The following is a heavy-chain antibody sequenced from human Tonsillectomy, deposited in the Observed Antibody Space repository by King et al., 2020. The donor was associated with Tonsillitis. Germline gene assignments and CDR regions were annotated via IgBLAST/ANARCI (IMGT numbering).Heavy chain of an antibody. Sequence: QLQESGPGLVKPSETLSLTCTVSGGSISSSSYYWGWIRQPPGKGLEWIGSIYYSGSTYYNPSLKSRVTISVDTSKNQFSLKLSSVTAADTAVYYCARLLAVAPQIYCVDYWGQGTLVTVSS. V-gene: IGHV4-39*01. CDR3: ARLLAVAPQIYCVDY. CDR2: IYYSGST. CDR1: GGSISSSSYY. J-gene: IGHJ4*02. D-gene: IGHD6-19*01.